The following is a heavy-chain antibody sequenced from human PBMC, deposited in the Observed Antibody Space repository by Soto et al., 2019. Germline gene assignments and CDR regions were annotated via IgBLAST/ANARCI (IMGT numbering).Heavy chain of an antibody. Sequence: WGSLRLSCAASGFTFSTYAMSWVRQAPGKGLEWVSAIVGSGGSTYYADSVKGRFTISRDNSKNTLYLQMNSLRAEDTAVYYCAKAQVVGATTPFDYWGQGTLVNVSS. CDR2: IVGSGGST. CDR3: AKAQVVGATTPFDY. V-gene: IGHV3-23*01. J-gene: IGHJ4*02. CDR1: GFTFSTYA. D-gene: IGHD1-26*01.